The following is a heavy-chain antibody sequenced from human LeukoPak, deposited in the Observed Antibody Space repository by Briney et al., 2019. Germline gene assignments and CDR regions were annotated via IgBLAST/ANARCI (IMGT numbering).Heavy chain of an antibody. D-gene: IGHD3-3*01. V-gene: IGHV1-46*01. J-gene: IGHJ4*02. CDR1: GYTFTNYG. CDR2: IIPSDGFT. CDR3: SRAGGRLFGVLIPLPFDY. Sequence: ASVKVSCKASGYTFTNYGISWVRQAPGQGLEWMGMIIPSDGFTSYAQKFQGRVTMTRDMSTSTVYMELSSLRSDDTAVYYCSRAGGRLFGVLIPLPFDYWGQGTPVTVSS.